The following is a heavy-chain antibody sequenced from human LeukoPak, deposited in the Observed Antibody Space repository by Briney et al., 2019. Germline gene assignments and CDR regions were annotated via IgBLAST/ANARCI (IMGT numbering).Heavy chain of an antibody. CDR3: ARDNAIPAAGQDY. Sequence: GGSLRLSCAASGFTFGDYAMHWVRQAPGKGLEWVSGISWNSDSIDYADSVKGRFTISKDNAKNSLYLQMDSLRVEDTAIYFCARDNAIPAAGQDYWGQGTLVTVSS. CDR1: GFTFGDYA. V-gene: IGHV3-9*01. J-gene: IGHJ4*02. D-gene: IGHD6-13*01. CDR2: ISWNSDSI.